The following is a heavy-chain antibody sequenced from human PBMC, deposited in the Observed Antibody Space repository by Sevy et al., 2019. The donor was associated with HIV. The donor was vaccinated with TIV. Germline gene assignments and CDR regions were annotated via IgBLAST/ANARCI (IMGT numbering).Heavy chain of an antibody. D-gene: IGHD2-8*02. CDR1: GFTFSNYG. CDR3: AKDRKVLLLVYAIPFDALDI. CDR2: IRYDGSNE. V-gene: IGHV3-30*02. Sequence: GGSLRLSCAASGFTFSNYGIHWVRQAPGKGLEWVAFIRYDGSNEYYVDSVMGRFTISRDNSKSTLYLQMNGLSAEDTVVYYCAKDRKVLLLVYAIPFDALDIWGQGTMVTVSS. J-gene: IGHJ3*02.